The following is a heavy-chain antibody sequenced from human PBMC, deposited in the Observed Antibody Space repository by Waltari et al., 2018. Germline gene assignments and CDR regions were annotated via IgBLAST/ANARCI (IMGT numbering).Heavy chain of an antibody. D-gene: IGHD6-13*01. CDR3: ARASSDRGSSSCYPNWFDP. V-gene: IGHV4-4*02. J-gene: IGHJ5*02. Sequence: QLQLQESGPGLVKPSETLSLTCAVSGGSISSSNWWSWVRQPTGKGLEWIGKIYNSVSTDDSPSLMCGATISEDKSKNQSSVNLSAGSAADTSVYYCARASSDRGSSSCYPNWFDPWGQGTLVTVSS. CDR1: GGSISSSNW. CDR2: IYNSVST.